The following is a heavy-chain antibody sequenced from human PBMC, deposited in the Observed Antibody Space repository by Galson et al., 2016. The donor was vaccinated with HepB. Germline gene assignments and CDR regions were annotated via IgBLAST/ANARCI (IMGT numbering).Heavy chain of an antibody. Sequence: SLRLSCAPSGFTFSSYAMSWVRQAPGKGLEWVSAISGRADRTYYADSVKGRFTISRDNSRNTLYLQMNSLRAEDTAVYYCAKESPYSAVVRNYYFDYWGLGTLVTVSS. CDR2: ISGRADRT. CDR3: AKESPYSAVVRNYYFDY. D-gene: IGHD1-26*01. J-gene: IGHJ4*02. V-gene: IGHV3-23*01. CDR1: GFTFSSYA.